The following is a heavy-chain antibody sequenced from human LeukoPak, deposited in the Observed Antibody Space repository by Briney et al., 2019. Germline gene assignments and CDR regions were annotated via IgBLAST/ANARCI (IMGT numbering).Heavy chain of an antibody. Sequence: GGSLRLSCAASGFTFSSYSMNWVRQAPGKGLEWVSSISSSSYIYYADSVKGRFTISRDNAKNSLYLQMNSLRAEDTAVYYCAKDPRPRPPQYFDYWGQGTLVTVSS. CDR2: ISSSSYI. V-gene: IGHV3-21*01. J-gene: IGHJ4*02. CDR3: AKDPRPRPPQYFDY. D-gene: IGHD6-25*01. CDR1: GFTFSSYS.